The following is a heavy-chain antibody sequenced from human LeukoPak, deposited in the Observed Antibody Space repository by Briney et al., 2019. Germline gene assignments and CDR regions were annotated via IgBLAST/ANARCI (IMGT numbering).Heavy chain of an antibody. CDR3: ARDRYDSGGYLYYFDY. V-gene: IGHV3-30-3*01. CDR2: ISYDGSNK. CDR1: GFTFSSYA. Sequence: GRSLRLSCAASGFTFSSYAMHWVRQAPGKGLEWVAVISYDGSNKYYADSVKGRFTISRDNSKNTLYLQMNSLRAEDTAVYYCARDRYDSGGYLYYFDYWGQGTLVTVSS. J-gene: IGHJ4*02. D-gene: IGHD3-22*01.